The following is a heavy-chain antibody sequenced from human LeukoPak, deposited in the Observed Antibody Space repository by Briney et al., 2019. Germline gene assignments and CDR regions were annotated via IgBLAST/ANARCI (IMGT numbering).Heavy chain of an antibody. CDR2: INHSGST. D-gene: IGHD3-22*01. Sequence: PSETLSLTCAVYGGSFSGYYWSWIRQPPGKGLEWIGEINHSGSTNYNPSLKSRVTISVDTSKNQFSLKLSSVTAADTAVYYCASGLRLVVVPEYYFDYWGQGTLVTVSS. CDR3: ASGLRLVVVPEYYFDY. CDR1: GGSFSGYY. J-gene: IGHJ4*02. V-gene: IGHV4-34*01.